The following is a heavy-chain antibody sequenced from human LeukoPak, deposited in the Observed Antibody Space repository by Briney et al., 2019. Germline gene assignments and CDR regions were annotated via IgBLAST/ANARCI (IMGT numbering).Heavy chain of an antibody. Sequence: PGGSLRLSCAASGFTFGSYSMNWVRQAPGKGLEWVSSISSSSSYIYYADSVKGRLTISRDNAKNSLYLQMNSLRAEDTAVYYCARDRRIAAAGTGYFDYWGQGTLVTVSS. CDR3: ARDRRIAAAGTGYFDY. D-gene: IGHD6-13*01. V-gene: IGHV3-21*01. J-gene: IGHJ4*02. CDR2: ISSSSSYI. CDR1: GFTFGSYS.